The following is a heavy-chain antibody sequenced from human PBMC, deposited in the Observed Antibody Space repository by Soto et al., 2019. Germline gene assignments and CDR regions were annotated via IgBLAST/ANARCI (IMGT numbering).Heavy chain of an antibody. J-gene: IGHJ6*02. CDR1: GFTFSSYG. Sequence: GGSLRLSCAASGFTFSSYGMHWVRQAPGKGLEWVAVISYDGSNKYYADSVKGRFTISRDNSKNTLYLQMNSLRAEDTAVYYCAKDRKWELLRGYYYYGMDVWGQGTTVTVSS. CDR2: ISYDGSNK. D-gene: IGHD1-26*01. CDR3: AKDRKWELLRGYYYYGMDV. V-gene: IGHV3-30*18.